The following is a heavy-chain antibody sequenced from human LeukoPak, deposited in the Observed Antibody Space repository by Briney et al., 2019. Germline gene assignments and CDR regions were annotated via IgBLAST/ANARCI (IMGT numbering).Heavy chain of an antibody. CDR3: ARHAYSNYLLDY. V-gene: IGHV4-38-2*01. Sequence: PSETLSLTCAVSGYSISSGYYWGWIRQPPGKGLEWIGSIYHSGSTYYNPSLKNRVTISVDTSKNQFSLKLSSVTAADTAVYYCARHAYSNYLLDYWGQGTLVTVSS. CDR1: GYSISSGYY. J-gene: IGHJ4*02. CDR2: IYHSGST. D-gene: IGHD4-11*01.